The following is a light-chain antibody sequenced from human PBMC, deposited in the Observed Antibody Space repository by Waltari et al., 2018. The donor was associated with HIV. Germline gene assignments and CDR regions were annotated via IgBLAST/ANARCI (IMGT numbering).Light chain of an antibody. V-gene: IGLV1-44*01. Sequence: QSFLAQPPSASGTPGQRVTISCSGSTSNIGGNTVSWYQQLPGTAPKLLIYSNNGRPSGVPDRLSGSTSGTSASLVISGLQSEDEADYYCAAWDDSLKGGAFGTGTKVTVL. J-gene: IGLJ1*01. CDR2: SNN. CDR3: AAWDDSLKGGA. CDR1: TSNIGGNT.